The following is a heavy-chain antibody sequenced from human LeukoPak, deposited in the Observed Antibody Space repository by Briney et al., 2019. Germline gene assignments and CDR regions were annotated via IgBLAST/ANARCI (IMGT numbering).Heavy chain of an antibody. V-gene: IGHV1-69*13. J-gene: IGHJ3*02. CDR2: IIPMFGTA. Sequence: SVKVSCKAPGGTFSSYVISWVRQAPGQGLERMGGIIPMFGTANYTQKFQGRVTINADESTSTAYMELSSLRSEDTAVYYCARSPPGGFEHGFDIWGQGTMVTVSS. CDR3: ARSPPGGFEHGFDI. CDR1: GGTFSSYV. D-gene: IGHD3-10*01.